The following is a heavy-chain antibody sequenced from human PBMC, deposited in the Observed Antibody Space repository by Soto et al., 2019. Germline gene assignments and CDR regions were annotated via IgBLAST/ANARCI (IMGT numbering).Heavy chain of an antibody. Sequence: ASVKVSCKASGYTFTSYGISWVRQAPGQGLEWMGWISAYNGNTNYAQKLQGRVTMTTDTSTSTAYMELRSLRSDDTAVYYCAGPDFYGPGSYYRRGYYYYGMDVWGQGTTVTVSS. CDR1: GYTFTSYG. D-gene: IGHD3-10*01. J-gene: IGHJ6*02. V-gene: IGHV1-18*04. CDR3: AGPDFYGPGSYYRRGYYYYGMDV. CDR2: ISAYNGNT.